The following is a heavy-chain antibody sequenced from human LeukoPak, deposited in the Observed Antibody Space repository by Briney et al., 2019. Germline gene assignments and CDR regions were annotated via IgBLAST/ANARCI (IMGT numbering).Heavy chain of an antibody. CDR1: GYTFTSYG. CDR2: ISAYNGNT. CDR3: ARDPPGGYYDFWSGYYYLDY. Sequence: ASVTVSCKASGYTFTSYGISWVRQAPGQGLEWMGWISAYNGNTNYAQKLQGRVTMTTDISTSTAYMELRSLRSDDTAVYYCARDPPGGYYDFWSGYYYLDYWGQGTLVTVSS. D-gene: IGHD3-3*01. V-gene: IGHV1-18*01. J-gene: IGHJ4*02.